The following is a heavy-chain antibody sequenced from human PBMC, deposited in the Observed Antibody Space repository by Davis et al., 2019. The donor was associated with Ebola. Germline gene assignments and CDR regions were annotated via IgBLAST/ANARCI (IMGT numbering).Heavy chain of an antibody. CDR3: ARAPGLGCSSTSCYLDFQH. J-gene: IGHJ1*01. D-gene: IGHD2-2*01. CDR2: ISAYNGNT. CDR1: GYTFTSYG. Sequence: ASVKVSCKASGYTFTSYGISWVRQAPGQGLEWMGWISAYNGNTNYAQKLQGRVTMTTDTSTSTAYMELRSLRSGDTAVYYRARAPGLGCSSTSCYLDFQHWGQGTLVTVSS. V-gene: IGHV1-18*01.